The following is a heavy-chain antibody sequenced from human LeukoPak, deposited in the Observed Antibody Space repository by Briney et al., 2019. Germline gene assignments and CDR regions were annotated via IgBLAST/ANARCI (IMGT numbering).Heavy chain of an antibody. D-gene: IGHD3-10*01. J-gene: IGHJ1*01. CDR2: ISYDGSNK. V-gene: IGHV3-30-3*01. CDR3: ASRTNSGPPF. Sequence: PRGSLRLSCAASGFTFSDCAVHWVRQAPGKGLEWVALISYDGSNKYYADSVKGRFTISRDNSKNTMSLQMNSLRREDTAVYYCASRTNSGPPFWGQGTLVTVSS. CDR1: GFTFSDCA.